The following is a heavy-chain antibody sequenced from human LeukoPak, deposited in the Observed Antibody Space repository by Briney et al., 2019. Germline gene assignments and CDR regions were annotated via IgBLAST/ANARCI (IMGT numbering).Heavy chain of an antibody. J-gene: IGHJ6*03. CDR1: GGTFSNYA. D-gene: IGHD6-13*01. Sequence: ASVKVSCKASGGTFSNYAISWVRQAPGQGLRWMGGIIPIFGTTNYAQKFQGRVTIPADESTSTAYMELSSLRSEDTAVYYCATTRRSSSWDYYYMYVWGKGTTVTISS. V-gene: IGHV1-69*13. CDR3: ATTRRSSSWDYYYMYV. CDR2: IIPIFGTT.